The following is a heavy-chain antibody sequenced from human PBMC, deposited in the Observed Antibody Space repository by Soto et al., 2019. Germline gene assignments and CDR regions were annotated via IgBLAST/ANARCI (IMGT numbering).Heavy chain of an antibody. CDR2: INAGTGNT. Sequence: ASVKVSCKASGYTFTNYAMHWVRQAPGQRLEWMGWINAGTGNTKYSQKFQGRVTITRDTSASTVYMELSSLRSEDTAVYYCARDGYDFWSGYYPWFDPWGQGTLVTVSS. V-gene: IGHV1-3*01. CDR3: ARDGYDFWSGYYPWFDP. CDR1: GYTFTNYA. D-gene: IGHD3-3*01. J-gene: IGHJ5*02.